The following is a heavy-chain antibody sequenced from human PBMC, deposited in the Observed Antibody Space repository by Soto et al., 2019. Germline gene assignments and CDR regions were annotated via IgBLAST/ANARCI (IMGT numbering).Heavy chain of an antibody. V-gene: IGHV3-48*02. CDR1: GFTFSSYS. J-gene: IGHJ6*02. D-gene: IGHD1-1*01. Sequence: PGGSLRLSCAASGFTFSSYSMNWVRQAPGKGLEWVSYISSSSSTIYYADSVKGRFTISRDNAKNSLYLQMNSLRDEDTAVYYCARDGVLTTGTTGYYYGMDVWGQGTTVTVSS. CDR2: ISSSSSTI. CDR3: ARDGVLTTGTTGYYYGMDV.